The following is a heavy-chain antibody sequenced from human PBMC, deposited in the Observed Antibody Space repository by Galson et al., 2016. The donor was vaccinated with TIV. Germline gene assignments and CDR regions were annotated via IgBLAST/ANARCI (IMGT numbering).Heavy chain of an antibody. Sequence: SLRLSCAASGFSLSDYAMTWVRQAPGKGLEWVSDISGRGGTTHYADSVKGRFTISRDNSKNTLYLHMSSLRAEDTALYYCARGPTTRRGYYGLDVWGPGTTVIVS. CDR3: ARGPTTRRGYYGLDV. D-gene: IGHD1-26*01. J-gene: IGHJ6*02. CDR1: GFSLSDYA. V-gene: IGHV3-23*01. CDR2: ISGRGGTT.